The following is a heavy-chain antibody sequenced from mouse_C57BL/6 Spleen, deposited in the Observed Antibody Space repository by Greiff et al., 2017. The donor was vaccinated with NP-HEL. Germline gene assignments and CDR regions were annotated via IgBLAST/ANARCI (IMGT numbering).Heavy chain of an antibody. J-gene: IGHJ2*01. V-gene: IGHV1-7*01. CDR1: GYTFTSYW. Sequence: VQLQQSGAELAKPGASVKLSCKASGYTFTSYWMHWVKQRPGQGLEWIGYINPSSGYTKYNQKFKDKATLTADKSSSTAYMQLSSLTYEDSAVFYCARCLITTVVASYYFDYWGQGTTLTVSS. CDR2: INPSSGYT. CDR3: ARCLITTVVASYYFDY. D-gene: IGHD1-1*01.